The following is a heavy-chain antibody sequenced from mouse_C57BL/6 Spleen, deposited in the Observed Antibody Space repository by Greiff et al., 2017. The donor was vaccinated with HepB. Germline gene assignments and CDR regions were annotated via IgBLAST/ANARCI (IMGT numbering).Heavy chain of an antibody. CDR3: ARGGLRRGYAMDY. Sequence: VQLQQSGAELVRPGSSVKLSCKASGYTFTSYWMDWVKQRPGQGLEWIGNIYPSDSETHYNQKFKDKATLTVDKSSSTAYMQLSSLTSEDSAVYYYARGGLRRGYAMDYWGQGTSVTVSS. CDR2: IYPSDSET. J-gene: IGHJ4*01. D-gene: IGHD2-4*01. CDR1: GYTFTSYW. V-gene: IGHV1-61*01.